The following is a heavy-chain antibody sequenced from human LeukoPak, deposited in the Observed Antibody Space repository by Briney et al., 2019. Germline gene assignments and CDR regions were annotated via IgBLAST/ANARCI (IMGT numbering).Heavy chain of an antibody. J-gene: IGHJ4*02. CDR1: GYTFTSYG. Sequence: ASVKVSCKASGYTFTSYGISWVRQAPGQGLEWMGWISAYNGNTNYAQKLQGRVTMTTDTSTSTAYMELRSLRSDDTAVYYCARDTTSGILWFRESFDYWGQGNLVTVSS. D-gene: IGHD3-10*01. V-gene: IGHV1-18*01. CDR2: ISAYNGNT. CDR3: ARDTTSGILWFRESFDY.